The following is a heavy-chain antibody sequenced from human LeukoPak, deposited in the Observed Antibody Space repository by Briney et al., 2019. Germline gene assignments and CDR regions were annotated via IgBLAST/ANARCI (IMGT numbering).Heavy chain of an antibody. J-gene: IGHJ5*02. D-gene: IGHD3-3*01. CDR1: GYTSTSYD. V-gene: IGHV1-8*01. Sequence: ASVRVSCKTSGYTSTSYDINWVRQVTGQGLEWMGWMNTNSGNTGYAQKFRGRVTMTRDTSISTVYMELSSLTSEDTAVYYCARGRPTARIAVIGVVFRMNRFDPWGQGTLVTVSS. CDR2: MNTNSGNT. CDR3: ARGRPTARIAVIGVVFRMNRFDP.